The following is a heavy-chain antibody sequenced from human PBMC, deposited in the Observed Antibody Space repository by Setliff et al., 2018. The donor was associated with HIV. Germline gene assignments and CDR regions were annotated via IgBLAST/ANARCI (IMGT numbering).Heavy chain of an antibody. D-gene: IGHD3-10*01. J-gene: IGHJ4*02. CDR1: GGSFSGYF. Sequence: SETLSLTCAVYGGSFSGYFCIWVRQPPGEGLEWIGEISHSGSTNYNPSLESRVTISVDTSKNQFSLRLSSVTAADTAVYYCARGRGVIKEKPFDDWGQGTLVTVSS. V-gene: IGHV4-34*01. CDR2: ISHSGST. CDR3: ARGRGVIKEKPFDD.